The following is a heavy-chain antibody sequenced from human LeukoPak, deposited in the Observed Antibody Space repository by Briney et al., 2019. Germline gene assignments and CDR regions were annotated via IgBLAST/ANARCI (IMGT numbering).Heavy chain of an antibody. CDR3: ARDSNYYDTSGYDY. CDR2: ISTYNGNT. J-gene: IGHJ4*02. Sequence: ASVKVSCKASGYTFSNYSVSWVRQAPGQGLEWMRWISTYNGNTNYAQKVQGRVTMTTDTSTSTAYMELRSLGSDDTAVYYCARDSNYYDTSGYDYWGQGTLVTVSS. CDR1: GYTFSNYS. D-gene: IGHD3-22*01. V-gene: IGHV1-18*01.